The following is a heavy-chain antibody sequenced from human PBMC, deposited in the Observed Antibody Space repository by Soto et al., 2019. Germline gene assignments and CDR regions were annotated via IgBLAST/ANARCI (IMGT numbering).Heavy chain of an antibody. J-gene: IGHJ4*02. D-gene: IGHD6-13*01. Sequence: GGSLRLSCAASGFTFDDYAMHWVRQAPGKGLEWVSLISWDGGSTYYADSVKGRFTISRDNSKNSLYLQMNSLRAEDTALYYCAKDARGKGPIAAAAPYFDYWGQGTLVTVSS. V-gene: IGHV3-43D*03. CDR3: AKDARGKGPIAAAAPYFDY. CDR1: GFTFDDYA. CDR2: ISWDGGST.